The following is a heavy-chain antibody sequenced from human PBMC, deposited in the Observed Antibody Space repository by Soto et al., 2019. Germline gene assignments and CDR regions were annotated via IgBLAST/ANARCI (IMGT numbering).Heavy chain of an antibody. D-gene: IGHD3-3*01. Sequence: LSLTCAVSGYSISSGYYWGWIRQPPGKGLEWIGSIYHSGSTYYNPSLKSRVTISVDTSKNQFSLKLSSVTAADTAVYYCARDGDDFWSGYYGVYYFDYWGQGTLVTVSS. V-gene: IGHV4-38-2*02. CDR2: IYHSGST. CDR3: ARDGDDFWSGYYGVYYFDY. J-gene: IGHJ4*02. CDR1: GYSISSGYY.